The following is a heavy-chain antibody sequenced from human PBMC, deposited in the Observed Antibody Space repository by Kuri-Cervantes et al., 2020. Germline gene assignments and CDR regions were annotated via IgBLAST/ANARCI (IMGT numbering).Heavy chain of an antibody. CDR1: GGSFSGYY. V-gene: IGHV4-34*01. Sequence: GSLRLSCAVYGGSFSGYYWSWIRQPPGKGLEWIGEINHSGSTNYNPSLKSRVTISLDTSQNQFSLMLNSVTAADMAVYYCARVTDVVTAADYWGQGTLVTVSS. J-gene: IGHJ4*02. D-gene: IGHD3-10*02. CDR2: INHSGST. CDR3: ARVTDVVTAADY.